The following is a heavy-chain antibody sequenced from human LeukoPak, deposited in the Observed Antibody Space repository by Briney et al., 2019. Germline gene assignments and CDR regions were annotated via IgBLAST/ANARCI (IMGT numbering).Heavy chain of an antibody. CDR1: GGSFSGYY. V-gene: IGHV4-34*01. D-gene: IGHD5-24*01. CDR3: ARRGMGWLQSGKVYFDY. J-gene: IGHJ4*02. CDR2: INHSGST. Sequence: SETLSLTCAVYGGSFSGYYWSWIRQPPGKGLEWIGEINHSGSTNYNPSLKSRVTISVDMSKNQFSLKLSSVTAADTAVYYCARRGMGWLQSGKVYFDYWGQGTLVTVSS.